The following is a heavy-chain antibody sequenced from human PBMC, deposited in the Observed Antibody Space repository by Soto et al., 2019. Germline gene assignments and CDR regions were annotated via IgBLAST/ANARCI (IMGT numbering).Heavy chain of an antibody. CDR2: IYYSGST. V-gene: IGHV4-59*01. J-gene: IGHJ4*02. Sequence: QVQLQESGPGLVKPSETLSLTCTVSGGSISSYYWSWIRQPPGKGLEWIGYIYYSGSTNYNSSLRSRGTRSVDTSKNQFCLKLSSVPDADTAVYYCARAWGRVFDYWGQGTLVTVSS. CDR1: GGSISSYY. D-gene: IGHD3-16*01. CDR3: ARAWGRVFDY.